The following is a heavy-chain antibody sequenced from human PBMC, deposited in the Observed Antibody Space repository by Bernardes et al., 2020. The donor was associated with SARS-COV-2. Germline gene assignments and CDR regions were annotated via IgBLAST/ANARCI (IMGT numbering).Heavy chain of an antibody. D-gene: IGHD6-6*01. CDR1: GFIFSDSN. CDR3: ARPLAY. CDR2: ISRSGSDM. J-gene: IGHJ4*02. Sequence: GGSLRLSCTASGFIFSDSNMNWVRQAPGKGLEWISFISRSGSDMYYADSVRGRFTISRDNAKNSLYLQMNSLRGEDTARYFCARPLAYGGQGTLVTISS. V-gene: IGHV3-21*06.